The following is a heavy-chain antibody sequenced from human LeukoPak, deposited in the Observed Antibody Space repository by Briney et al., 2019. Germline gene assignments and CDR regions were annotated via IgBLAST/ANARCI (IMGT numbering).Heavy chain of an antibody. CDR2: ISSSSSYI. Sequence: PGGSLRLSCAASGFTFSSYSMNWVRQAPGKGLEWVSSISSSSSYIYYADSVEGRFTISRDNAKNSLYLQMNSLRAEDTAVYYCARDNPHSSGCLNYWGQGTLVTVSS. V-gene: IGHV3-21*01. CDR1: GFTFSSYS. CDR3: ARDNPHSSGCLNY. J-gene: IGHJ4*02. D-gene: IGHD6-19*01.